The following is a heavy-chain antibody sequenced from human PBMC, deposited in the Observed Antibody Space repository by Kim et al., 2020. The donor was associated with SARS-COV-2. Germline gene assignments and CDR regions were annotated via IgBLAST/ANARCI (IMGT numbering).Heavy chain of an antibody. CDR1: GFTFSSYW. CDR3: VRAGQCSELPGIAVDTPDC. V-gene: IGHV3-74*01. CDR2: INSDGSST. D-gene: IGHD6-19*01. Sequence: GGSLRLSCAASGFTFSSYWMHWVRQAPGKGLVWVSRINSDGSSTSYADSVKGRFTISRDNAKNTLYLQMNSLRAEDTAVYYCVRAGQCSELPGIAVDTPDCWGQGTLVTVSS. J-gene: IGHJ4*02.